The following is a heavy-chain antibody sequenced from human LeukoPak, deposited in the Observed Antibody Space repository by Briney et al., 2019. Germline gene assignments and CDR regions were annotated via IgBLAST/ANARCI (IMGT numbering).Heavy chain of an antibody. CDR2: ITAFNGNT. D-gene: IGHD3-22*01. J-gene: IGHJ4*02. CDR3: ARDSYDSSGSYFFLKLLDY. CDR1: GYTFTSYG. Sequence: ASVKVSCKSSGYTFTSYGINWVRQALGQGLEWMGWITAFNGNTDYAQKFQGRVTMTTDTSTNTAYLELRSLGSDDTAVYYCARDSYDSSGSYFFLKLLDYWGQGTLVTVSS. V-gene: IGHV1-18*01.